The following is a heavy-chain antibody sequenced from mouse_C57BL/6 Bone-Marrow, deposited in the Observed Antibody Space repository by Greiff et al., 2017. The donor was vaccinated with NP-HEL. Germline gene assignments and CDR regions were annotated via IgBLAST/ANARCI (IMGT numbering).Heavy chain of an antibody. CDR1: GYTFNSYW. CDR3: TYGNYYYAMDY. D-gene: IGHD2-1*01. V-gene: IGHV1-5*01. J-gene: IGHJ4*01. Sequence: VHVKQSGTVLARPGASVKMSCKTSGYTFNSYWMHWVKQRPGQGLEWIGAIYPGNSDTSYNQKFKGKAKLTAVTSASTAYMELSSLTNEDSAVYYCTYGNYYYAMDYWGQGTSVTVSS. CDR2: IYPGNSDT.